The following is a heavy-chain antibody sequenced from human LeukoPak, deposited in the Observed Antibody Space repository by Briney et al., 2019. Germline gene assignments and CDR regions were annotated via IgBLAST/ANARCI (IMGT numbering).Heavy chain of an antibody. CDR3: ARDLTSYDYVWDY. CDR1: GFAFSSYE. CDR2: IYSDGST. Sequence: GGSLRLSCAASGFAFSSYEMNWARQAPGKGLEWVSLIYSDGSTYYADSVKGRFTISRDTSKNTLYLQMNNLRAEDTAVYYCARDLTSYDYVWDYWGQGTLVTVSS. V-gene: IGHV3-66*01. J-gene: IGHJ4*02. D-gene: IGHD3-16*01.